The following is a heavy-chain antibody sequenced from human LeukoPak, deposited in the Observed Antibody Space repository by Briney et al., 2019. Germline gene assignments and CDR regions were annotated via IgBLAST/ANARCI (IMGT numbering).Heavy chain of an antibody. CDR3: ARVHYDFWSGYSIH. Sequence: SETLSLTCTVSGGSISSRSYYWGWIRQPPGKGLEWIGSIYYSGTTYYNPSLKSRVTVSVDTSKNQFSLKLSSVTAADTAVYYCARVHYDFWSGYSIHWGQGALVTVSS. D-gene: IGHD3-3*01. V-gene: IGHV4-39*07. CDR2: IYYSGTT. CDR1: GGSISSRSYY. J-gene: IGHJ4*02.